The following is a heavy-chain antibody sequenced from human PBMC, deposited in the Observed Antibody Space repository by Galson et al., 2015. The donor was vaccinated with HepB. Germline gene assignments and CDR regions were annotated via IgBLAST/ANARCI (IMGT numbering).Heavy chain of an antibody. CDR2: ISAYNGNT. CDR1: GYTFTSYG. Sequence: SVKVSCKASGYTFTSYGISWVRQAPGQGLEWMGWISAYNGNTNYAQKLQGRVTMTTDTSTSTAYMDLRSLRSDDTAVYYCARDGSATKYQLLSSLYYYYGMDVWGQGTTVTVSS. V-gene: IGHV1-18*04. J-gene: IGHJ6*02. CDR3: ARDGSATKYQLLSSLYYYYGMDV. D-gene: IGHD2-2*01.